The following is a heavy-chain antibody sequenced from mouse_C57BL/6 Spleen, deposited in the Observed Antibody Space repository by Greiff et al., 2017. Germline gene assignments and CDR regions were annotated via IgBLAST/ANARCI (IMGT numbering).Heavy chain of an antibody. CDR3: ERRGTKGTTGNYFDY. Sequence: VQLQQPGAELVKPGTSVKLSCKASGYTFTSYWMHWVKQRPGQGLEWIGVIDPSDSYTNYNQKFKGKATLTVDTSATTAYMQLSSLTAEDSAVYCCERRGTKGTTGNYFDYWGQGTTLTVSS. CDR1: GYTFTSYW. D-gene: IGHD2-2*01. CDR2: IDPSDSYT. J-gene: IGHJ2*01. V-gene: IGHV1-59*01.